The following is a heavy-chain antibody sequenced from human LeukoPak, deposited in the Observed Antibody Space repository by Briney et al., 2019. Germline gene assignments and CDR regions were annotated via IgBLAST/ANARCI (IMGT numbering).Heavy chain of an antibody. J-gene: IGHJ6*02. Sequence: GRSLRLSCAVSLFALSSYGMHSGPQAPGKEREWVTVIFYDGSNKYYADSVKGRFSISRDNSKNTLYLQMNSLRAEDTAVYYCARVYSNSPEYGMDVWGQGTTVTVSS. D-gene: IGHD4-11*01. CDR1: LFALSSYG. CDR3: ARVYSNSPEYGMDV. V-gene: IGHV3-33*01. CDR2: IFYDGSNK.